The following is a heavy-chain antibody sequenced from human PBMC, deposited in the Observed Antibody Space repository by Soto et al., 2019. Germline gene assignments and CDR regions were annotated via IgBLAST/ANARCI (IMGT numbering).Heavy chain of an antibody. CDR1: GYTFTSYA. CDR3: ARVSHDYGDYWFDP. D-gene: IGHD4-17*01. J-gene: IGHJ5*02. Sequence: QVQLVQSGAEVKKPGASVKVSCKASGYTFTSYAMHWVRQAPGQRREWMGWINAGNGNTKYSQKFQGRVTITRDTSASTAYMELSSLRSEDTAVYYCARVSHDYGDYWFDPWGQGTLVTVSS. V-gene: IGHV1-3*01. CDR2: INAGNGNT.